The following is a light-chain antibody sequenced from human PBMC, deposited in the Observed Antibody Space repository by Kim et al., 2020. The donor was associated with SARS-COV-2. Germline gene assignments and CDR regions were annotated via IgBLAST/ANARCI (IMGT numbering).Light chain of an antibody. CDR1: TSDVGGYDY. V-gene: IGLV2-14*03. CDR2: DVT. CDR3: GSYTSSSTPWV. Sequence: QSALTQPASVSGSPGQSITISCSGTTSDVGGYDYVSWYQQHPGKAPQIMIYDVTKRPSGVSNRFSGSKSGITASLTISGLQAEDEAVYYCGSYTSSSTPWVFGGGTQLTV. J-gene: IGLJ3*02.